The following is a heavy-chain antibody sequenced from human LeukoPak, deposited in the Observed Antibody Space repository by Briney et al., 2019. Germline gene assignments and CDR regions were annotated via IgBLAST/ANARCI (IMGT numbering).Heavy chain of an antibody. D-gene: IGHD2/OR15-2a*01. CDR1: GFTFSGSA. Sequence: GGSLRLSCAASGFTFSGSAMHWVRQASGKGLEWVGRIRSKANSYATAYAASVKGRFTISRDDSKNTAYLQMNSLKTEDTAVYYCTTGRIPAGKYYFDYWGQGTLVTVSS. CDR2: IRSKANSYAT. V-gene: IGHV3-73*01. J-gene: IGHJ4*02. CDR3: TTGRIPAGKYYFDY.